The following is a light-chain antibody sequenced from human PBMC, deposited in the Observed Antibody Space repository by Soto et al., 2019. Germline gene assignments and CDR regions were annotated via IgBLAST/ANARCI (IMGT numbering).Light chain of an antibody. CDR3: QQYCSSRPLT. CDR2: GAS. Sequence: EIVLPQSPGTLSLSPGERATLSCRASQSVSSSYLAWYQQKTGQAPRLLIYGASSRATGIPDRFSGSGSGTDCTLTISRLEPEDFAVYYYQQYCSSRPLTFGQGTKLEIK. V-gene: IGKV3-20*01. CDR1: QSVSSSY. J-gene: IGKJ2*01.